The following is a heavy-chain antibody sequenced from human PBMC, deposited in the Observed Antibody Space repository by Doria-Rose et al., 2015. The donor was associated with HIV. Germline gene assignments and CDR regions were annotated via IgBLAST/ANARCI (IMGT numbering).Heavy chain of an antibody. CDR3: ASQWERSSFDY. V-gene: IGHV1-69*02. CDR1: GGTFSSYT. J-gene: IGHJ4*02. CDR2: IIPILDIV. D-gene: IGHD1-26*01. Sequence: VKKPGSSVKVSCKASGGTFSSYTISWVRQAPGQGLEWMGRIIPILDIVNYALRFQGRVTITADESTSTAYMELSSLRFEDTAIYYCASQWERSSFDYWGQGTLVTVSS.